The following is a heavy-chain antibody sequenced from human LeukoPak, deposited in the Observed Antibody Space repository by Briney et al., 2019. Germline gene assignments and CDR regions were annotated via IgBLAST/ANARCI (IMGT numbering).Heavy chain of an antibody. CDR3: ARDLV. V-gene: IGHV3-30-3*01. CDR2: ISYDGSNK. D-gene: IGHD2-8*02. Sequence: GGSLRPSCAASGFTFSSYAMHWVRQAPGKGLEWVAVISYDGSNKYYADSVKGRFTISRDNSKNTLYLQMNSLRAEDTAVYYCARDLVWGQGTLVTVSS. CDR1: GFTFSSYA. J-gene: IGHJ4*02.